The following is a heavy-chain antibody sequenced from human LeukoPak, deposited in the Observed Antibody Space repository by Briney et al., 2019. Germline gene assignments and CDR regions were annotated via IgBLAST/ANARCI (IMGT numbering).Heavy chain of an antibody. D-gene: IGHD5-18*01. CDR3: TTETDTAMGTGFDY. J-gene: IGHJ4*02. Sequence: GGSLRLSCAASGFTFSSYAMSWVRQAPGKGLEWVGRIKSKTDGGTTDYAAPVKGRFTISRDDSKNTLYLQMNSLKTEDTAVYYCTTETDTAMGTGFDYWGQGTLVTVSS. CDR1: GFTFSSYA. CDR2: IKSKTDGGTT. V-gene: IGHV3-15*01.